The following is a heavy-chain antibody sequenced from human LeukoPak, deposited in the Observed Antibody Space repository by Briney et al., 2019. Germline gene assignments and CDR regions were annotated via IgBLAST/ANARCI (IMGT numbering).Heavy chain of an antibody. CDR2: IWYDGSNK. V-gene: IGHV3-33*08. J-gene: IGHJ4*02. CDR3: ARDMGYSYGGFDY. D-gene: IGHD5-18*01. Sequence: GGSLRLSCAASGFTFSSYAMHWVRQAPGKGLEWVAVIWYDGSNKYYADSVKGRFTITRDNSKNTLYPQMNSLRAEDTAVYYCARDMGYSYGGFDYWGQGTLVTVSS. CDR1: GFTFSSYA.